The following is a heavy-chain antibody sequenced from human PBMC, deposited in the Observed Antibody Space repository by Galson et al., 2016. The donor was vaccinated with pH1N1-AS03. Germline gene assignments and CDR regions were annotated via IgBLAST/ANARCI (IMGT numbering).Heavy chain of an antibody. CDR1: GFTFNNFA. CDR2: ISSSGATT. J-gene: IGHJ2*01. CDR3: AKWSYRFDSSGYVGYFDL. Sequence: SLRLSCAASGFTFNNFAMGWVRQAPGKGLEWVSGISSSGATTNYADSVRGRFTISRDTSKKTMHLQMNSLRVEGTALYYCAKWSYRFDSSGYVGYFDLWGRGTLVTVS. D-gene: IGHD3-22*01. V-gene: IGHV3-23*01.